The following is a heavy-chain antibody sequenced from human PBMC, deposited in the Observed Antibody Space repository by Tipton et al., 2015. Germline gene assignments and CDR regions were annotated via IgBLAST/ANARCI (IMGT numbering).Heavy chain of an antibody. D-gene: IGHD2-15*01. CDR2: MYYSGST. J-gene: IGHJ5*02. CDR3: ARVGSCSGDSCYYNWFDP. V-gene: IGHV4-61*08. CDR1: GGSISSSGYY. Sequence: TLSLTCTVSGGSISSSGYYWGWIRQPPGEGLEWIGSMYYSGSTNYNPSLKSRATISVDTSKNHFSLRLNSVTAADTAVYFCARVGSCSGDSCYYNWFDPWGQGTLVTVSS.